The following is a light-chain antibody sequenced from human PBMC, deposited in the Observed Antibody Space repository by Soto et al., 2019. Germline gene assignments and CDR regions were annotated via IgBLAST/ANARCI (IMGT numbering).Light chain of an antibody. J-gene: IGLJ1*01. CDR1: SSNIGNNY. CDR2: DNN. CDR3: GTWDSSLSSNV. Sequence: QSVLTQPPSVSAAPGQKVTMSCSGSSSNIGNNYVSWYQQLPGTAPKLLIYDNNQLPSGIPARFSASKSGTSATLGITGLQTGDDADYYCGTWDSSLSSNVFGTGTKLTVL. V-gene: IGLV1-51*01.